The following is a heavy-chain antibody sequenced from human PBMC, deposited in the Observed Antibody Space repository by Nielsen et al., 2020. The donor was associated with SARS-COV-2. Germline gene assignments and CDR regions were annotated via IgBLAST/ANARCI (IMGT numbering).Heavy chain of an antibody. Sequence: GGSLRLSCAASGFTFSSYGMHWVRQAPGKGLEWVAVISYDGSNKYYADSVKGRFTISRDNSKNTLYLQMNSLRAEDTAVYYCAKVLPFSGHGNLADDYWGQGTLVTVSS. CDR2: ISYDGSNK. J-gene: IGHJ4*02. CDR1: GFTFSSYG. V-gene: IGHV3-30*18. D-gene: IGHD5-12*01. CDR3: AKVLPFSGHGNLADDY.